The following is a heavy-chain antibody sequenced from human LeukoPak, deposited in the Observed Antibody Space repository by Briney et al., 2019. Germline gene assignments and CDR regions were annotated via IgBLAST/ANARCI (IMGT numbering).Heavy chain of an antibody. D-gene: IGHD2-2*01. Sequence: PGGSLRLSRAASGFTFSSYGMHWVRQAPGKGLEWVAVIWYDGSNKYYADSVKGRLTISRDNSKNTLYLQMNSLRAEDTAVYYCARVSLGCSSTSCYGSGTDYYYYYGMDVWGQGTTVTVSS. CDR3: ARVSLGCSSTSCYGSGTDYYYYYGMDV. CDR2: IWYDGSNK. J-gene: IGHJ6*02. V-gene: IGHV3-33*01. CDR1: GFTFSSYG.